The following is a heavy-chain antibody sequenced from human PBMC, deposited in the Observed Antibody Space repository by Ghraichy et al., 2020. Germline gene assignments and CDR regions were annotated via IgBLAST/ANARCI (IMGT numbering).Heavy chain of an antibody. Sequence: ASVKVSCKASGYTFTSYDINWVRQATGQGLEWMGWMNPNSGNTGYAQKFQGRVTMTRNTSISTAYMELSSLRSEDTAVYYCARTTSTSREDFQHWGQGTLVTVSS. D-gene: IGHD2-2*01. CDR3: ARTTSTSREDFQH. CDR2: MNPNSGNT. CDR1: GYTFTSYD. V-gene: IGHV1-8*01. J-gene: IGHJ1*01.